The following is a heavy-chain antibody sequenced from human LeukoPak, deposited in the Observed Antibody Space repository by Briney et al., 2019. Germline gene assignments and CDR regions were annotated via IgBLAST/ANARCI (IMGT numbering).Heavy chain of an antibody. V-gene: IGHV3-21*01. CDR1: GFTFSSYS. J-gene: IGHJ5*02. CDR3: ARARLSRIAARPDWFDP. Sequence: GGSLRLSCAASGFTFSSYSMNWVRQAPGKALEWVSSISSISSYIYYADSVKGRFTISRDNAKNSLYLQMNSLRAEDTAVYYCARARLSRIAARPDWFDPWGQGTLVTVSS. D-gene: IGHD6-6*01. CDR2: ISSISSYI.